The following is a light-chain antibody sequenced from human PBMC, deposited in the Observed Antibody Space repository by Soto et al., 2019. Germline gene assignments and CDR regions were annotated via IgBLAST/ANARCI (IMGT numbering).Light chain of an antibody. Sequence: EIVLTQSPGTLSLSPGERATLSCRASQSVSSSYLAWFQQKPGQAPRLLIYGASSRATGIPDRFSGSGSGADFTLTISRLEPEDFALYYCQQYESSPVTFGQGTKVEIK. V-gene: IGKV3-20*01. J-gene: IGKJ1*01. CDR1: QSVSSSY. CDR2: GAS. CDR3: QQYESSPVT.